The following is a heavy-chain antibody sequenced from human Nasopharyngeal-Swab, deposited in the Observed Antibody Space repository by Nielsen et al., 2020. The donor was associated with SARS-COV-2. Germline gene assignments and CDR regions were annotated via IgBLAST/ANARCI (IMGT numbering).Heavy chain of an antibody. CDR1: GFTFSDYY. J-gene: IGHJ3*02. V-gene: IGHV3-15*01. D-gene: IGHD6-13*01. CDR2: IKSKTDGGAT. Sequence: GESLKISCAASGFTFSDYYMSWVRQAPGKGLEWVGRIKSKTDGGATDYAAPVKGRFTISRDDSKNTLYLQMNSLKTEDTAVYYCTTAIAPAFDIWGQGTIVTVSS. CDR3: TTAIAPAFDI.